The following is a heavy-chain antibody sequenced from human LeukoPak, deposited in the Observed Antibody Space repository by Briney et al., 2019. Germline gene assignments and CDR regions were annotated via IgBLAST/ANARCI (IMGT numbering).Heavy chain of an antibody. CDR1: GYTLAELS. V-gene: IGHV1-24*01. CDR2: FDPEDGET. CDR3: ATSGVVPAAHYYYYYMEV. Sequence: EASVKVSCKVSGYTLAELSMHWVRQAPGKGLEWMGGFDPEDGETIYAQKFQGRVTMTEDTSTDTAYLELSNLRSEDTAVYYCATSGVVPAAHYYYYYMEVWGKGTTVTVSS. D-gene: IGHD2-2*01. J-gene: IGHJ6*03.